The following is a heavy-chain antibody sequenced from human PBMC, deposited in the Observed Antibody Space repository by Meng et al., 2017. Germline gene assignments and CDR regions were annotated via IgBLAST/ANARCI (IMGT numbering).Heavy chain of an antibody. CDR2: INPHSGGT. D-gene: IGHD6-19*01. Sequence: GQLVVCGAEVKKPGASVKVPCKASVYTFTDYYLHWVRQAPGQGLEWMGWINPHSGGTYFAQNFQGRVTLTSDTSISTAYMELSRLRSDDTAMYYCARRVAVAGNTSRVRWFDPWGQGTLVTVSS. CDR3: ARRVAVAGNTSRVRWFDP. V-gene: IGHV1-2*02. J-gene: IGHJ5*02. CDR1: VYTFTDYY.